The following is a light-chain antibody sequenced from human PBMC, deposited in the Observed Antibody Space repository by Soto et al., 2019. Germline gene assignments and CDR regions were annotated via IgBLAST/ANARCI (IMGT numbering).Light chain of an antibody. CDR3: QQYETFSGT. J-gene: IGKJ1*01. V-gene: IGKV1-5*01. CDR1: QSVSGW. CDR2: DAS. Sequence: DIRMTQSPSTLSSSLGDTVTVTFLASQSVSGWLAWYQQKPGEAPKLLIYDASALPRGVPSRFSGSGSGTKFTLTIASLQPDDFATYYCQQYETFSGTFGPGTKVDIK.